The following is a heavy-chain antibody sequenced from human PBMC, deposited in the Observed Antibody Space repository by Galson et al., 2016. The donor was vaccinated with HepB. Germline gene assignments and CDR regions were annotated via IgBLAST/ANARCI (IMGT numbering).Heavy chain of an antibody. CDR2: ITSGGTT. V-gene: IGHV3-23*01. J-gene: IGHJ6*02. CDR3: AKRPYSYGWHYGMDV. CDR1: GFSFSSYA. D-gene: IGHD5-18*01. Sequence: SLRLSCAASGFSFSSYAMSWVRQAPGKGLEWVSGITSGGTTYYADSVKGRFTISRDNSKNILYLQMKSLRDEDTAVYYCAKRPYSYGWHYGMDVWVQGTTLTVSS.